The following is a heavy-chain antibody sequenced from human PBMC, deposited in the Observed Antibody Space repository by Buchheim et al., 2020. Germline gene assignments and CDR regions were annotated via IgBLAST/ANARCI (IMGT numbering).Heavy chain of an antibody. V-gene: IGHV4-30-4*01. J-gene: IGHJ4*02. CDR3: ARGRSSSSWYFDY. CDR2: IYYSGST. D-gene: IGHD6-13*01. Sequence: QVQLQESGSGLVKPSQTLSLTCTVSGGSINRGDHHWSWIRQPPGRGLEWVGYIYYSGSTYYNPSLKSRVTLSVDTSTNQFSLKLSSVTAADTAVYYCARGRSSSSWYFDYWGQGTL. CDR1: GGSINRGDHH.